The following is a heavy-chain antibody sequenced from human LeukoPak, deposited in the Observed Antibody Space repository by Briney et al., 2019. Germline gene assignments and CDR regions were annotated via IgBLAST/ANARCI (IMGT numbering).Heavy chain of an antibody. CDR2: ISSSGSTI. V-gene: IGHV3-48*03. CDR1: GFTFSSYE. D-gene: IGHD3-10*01. Sequence: GGSLRLSCAASGFTFSSYEMNWVRQAPGKGLEWVSYISSSGSTIYYADSVKGRFAISGDNAKNSLYLQMNSLRAEDTAVYYCARDLSGSYYYHDAFDIWGQGTMVTVSS. CDR3: ARDLSGSYYYHDAFDI. J-gene: IGHJ3*02.